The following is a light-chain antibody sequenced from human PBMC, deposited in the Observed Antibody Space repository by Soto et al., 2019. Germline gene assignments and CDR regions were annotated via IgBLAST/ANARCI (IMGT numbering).Light chain of an antibody. CDR2: YDS. CDR3: QVWDSSSDHPNVV. CDR1: NIGSKS. Sequence: SYELTQPPSVSVAPGKTARITCGGNNIGSKSVHWYQQKPGQAPVPVIYYDSDRPSGIPERFSGSNSGNTATLTISRVEAGDEADYYCQVWDSSSDHPNVVFGGGTKVTVL. J-gene: IGLJ2*01. V-gene: IGLV3-21*04.